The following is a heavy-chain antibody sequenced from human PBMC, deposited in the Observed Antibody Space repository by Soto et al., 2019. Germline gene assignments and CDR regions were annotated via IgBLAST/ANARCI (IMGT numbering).Heavy chain of an antibody. J-gene: IGHJ6*02. Sequence: ASVKVSCKASGYTFTSYDINWVRQATGQGLEWMGWMNPNSGNTGYAQKFQGRVTMTRNTSISTAYMELSSLRSEDTAVYYCARGPNYYDSSGYYGNGMDVRGQGTTVTVSS. CDR2: MNPNSGNT. V-gene: IGHV1-8*01. CDR3: ARGPNYYDSSGYYGNGMDV. D-gene: IGHD3-22*01. CDR1: GYTFTSYD.